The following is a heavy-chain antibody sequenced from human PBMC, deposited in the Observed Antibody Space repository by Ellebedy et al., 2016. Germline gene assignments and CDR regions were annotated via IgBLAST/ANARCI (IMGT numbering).Heavy chain of an antibody. CDR1: GYTFTSYY. CDR3: ARGGYCSSTSCHMMGGY. CDR2: INPSGGST. J-gene: IGHJ4*02. Sequence: ASVKVSCXASGYTFTSYYMHWVRQAPGQGLEWMGIINPSGGSTSYAQKFQGRVTMTRDTSTSTVYMELSSLRSEDTAVYYCARGGYCSSTSCHMMGGYWGQGTLVTVSS. V-gene: IGHV1-46*03. D-gene: IGHD2-2*01.